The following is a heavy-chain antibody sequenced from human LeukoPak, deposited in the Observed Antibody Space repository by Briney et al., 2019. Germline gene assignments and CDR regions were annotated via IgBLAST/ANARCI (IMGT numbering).Heavy chain of an antibody. V-gene: IGHV1-69*13. Sequence: ASVKVSCKASGGTFSSYAISWVRQAPGQGLEWMGGIIPIFGTANYAQKFQGRVTITADESTSTAYMELSSLRSEDTAVYYCARGMPLSLGIAVVYAFDIWGQGTMVTVSS. CDR1: GGTFSSYA. CDR2: IIPIFGTA. D-gene: IGHD6-19*01. CDR3: ARGMPLSLGIAVVYAFDI. J-gene: IGHJ3*02.